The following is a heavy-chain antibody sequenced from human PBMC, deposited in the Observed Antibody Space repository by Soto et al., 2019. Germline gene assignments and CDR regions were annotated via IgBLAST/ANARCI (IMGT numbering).Heavy chain of an antibody. CDR2: ISYDGSNK. CDR1: GFTFSSYA. Sequence: PGGSLRLSCAASGFTFSSYAMHWVRQAPGKGLEWVAVISYDGSNKYYADSVKGRFTISRDNSRNTLYLQMNSLRPEDTAVYYCAKKGGHITMIVPFDIWGQGTMVTVSS. V-gene: IGHV3-30*18. J-gene: IGHJ3*02. D-gene: IGHD3-22*01. CDR3: AKKGGHITMIVPFDI.